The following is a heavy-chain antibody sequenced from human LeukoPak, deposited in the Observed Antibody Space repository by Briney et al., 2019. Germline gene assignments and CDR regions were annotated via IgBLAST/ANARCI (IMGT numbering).Heavy chain of an antibody. J-gene: IGHJ4*02. CDR2: INHSGST. V-gene: IGHV4-34*01. CDR3: ARHFDY. CDR1: GGSFSGYY. Sequence: SETLSLTCAVYGGSFSGYYWSWIRQPPGKGLEWIGEINHSGSTNYNPSLKSRVTISVDTSKNQFSLKLSSVTAADTAVYYCARHFDYWGQGTLVTVSS.